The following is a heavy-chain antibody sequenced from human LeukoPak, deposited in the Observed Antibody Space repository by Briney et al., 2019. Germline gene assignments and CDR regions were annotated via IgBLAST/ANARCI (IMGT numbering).Heavy chain of an antibody. Sequence: SVKVSCKASGGTFSSYTISWVRQAPGQGLEWMGRIIPILGIANYAQKFQGRVTITADKSTSTAYMELSSLRSEDTAVYYCAKDITMVRGVINWYFDLWGRGTLVTVSS. J-gene: IGHJ2*01. CDR2: IIPILGIA. V-gene: IGHV1-69*04. D-gene: IGHD3-10*01. CDR3: AKDITMVRGVINWYFDL. CDR1: GGTFSSYT.